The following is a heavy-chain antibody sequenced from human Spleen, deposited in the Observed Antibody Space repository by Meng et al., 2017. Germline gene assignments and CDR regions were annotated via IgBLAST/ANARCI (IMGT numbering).Heavy chain of an antibody. Sequence: EVQLVESGGGLVEPGGSLRLSCAASGFTFSNAWMSWVRQAPGKGVEWVGRVLSKDHGETTGYSAPVKGRFTISRDDSKNSLYLQMNSLKSEDTGIYYCNCYDSSGIWGQGTLVTVSS. J-gene: IGHJ4*02. D-gene: IGHD3-22*01. CDR3: NCYDSSGI. CDR1: GFTFSNAW. CDR2: VLSKDHGETT. V-gene: IGHV3-15*01.